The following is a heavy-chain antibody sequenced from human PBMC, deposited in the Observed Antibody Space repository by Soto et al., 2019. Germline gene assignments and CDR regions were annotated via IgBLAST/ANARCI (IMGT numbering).Heavy chain of an antibody. Sequence: GGSLRLSCAASGFTFSSYAMSWVRQAPGKGLEWVSAISGSGGSTYYADSVKGRFTISRDNSKNTLYLQMNSLRAEDTAVYYCAKGLDWNVAYYYMDVWGKGTTVTVSS. D-gene: IGHD1-1*01. CDR1: GFTFSSYA. CDR3: AKGLDWNVAYYYMDV. V-gene: IGHV3-23*01. CDR2: ISGSGGST. J-gene: IGHJ6*03.